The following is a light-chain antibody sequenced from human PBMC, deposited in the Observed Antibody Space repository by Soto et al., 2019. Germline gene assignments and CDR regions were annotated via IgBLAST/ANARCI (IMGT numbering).Light chain of an antibody. V-gene: IGLV2-11*01. CDR2: DVT. Sequence: QSALTQPRSVSGSPGQSVTISCTGTSSDVGGYNYVSWYQHHPGKAPKLMIYDVTKRPSGVPDRFSGSKSDNTASLTISGLQAEDEADYYCCSYGGSYTLLFGGGTQLTVL. CDR1: SSDVGGYNY. CDR3: CSYGGSYTLL. J-gene: IGLJ2*01.